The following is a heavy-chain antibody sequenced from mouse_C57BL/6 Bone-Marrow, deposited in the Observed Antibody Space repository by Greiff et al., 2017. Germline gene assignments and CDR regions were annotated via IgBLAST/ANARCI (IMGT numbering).Heavy chain of an antibody. J-gene: IGHJ3*01. D-gene: IGHD1-1*01. V-gene: IGHV1-5*01. Sequence: VQLQQSGTVLARPGASVKMSCKTSGYTFTSYWMHWVKQRPGQGLAWIGAIYPGHSDTSYNQKLKGKANLTAVPSASTAYMEPSSLPTEVSAVYYLTRDSSFTTVVAEGSWFAYWGQGTLVTVSA. CDR2: IYPGHSDT. CDR3: TRDSSFTTVVAEGSWFAY. CDR1: GYTFTSYW.